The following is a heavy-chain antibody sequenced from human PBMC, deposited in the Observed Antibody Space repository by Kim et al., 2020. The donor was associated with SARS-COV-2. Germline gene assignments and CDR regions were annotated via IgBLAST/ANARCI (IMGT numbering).Heavy chain of an antibody. CDR2: IWYDGSNK. Sequence: GGSLRLSCAASGFTFSSYGMHWVRQAPGKGLEWVAVIWYDGSNKYYADSVKGRFTISRDNSKNTLYLQMNSLRAEDTAVYYCARGEGSGRSGYWGQGTLVTVSS. CDR3: ARGEGSGRSGY. V-gene: IGHV3-33*01. J-gene: IGHJ4*02. D-gene: IGHD3-10*01. CDR1: GFTFSSYG.